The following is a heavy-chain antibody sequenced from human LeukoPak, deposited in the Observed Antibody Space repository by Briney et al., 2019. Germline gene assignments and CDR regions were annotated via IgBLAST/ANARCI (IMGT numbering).Heavy chain of an antibody. CDR1: GGSINNSDYY. J-gene: IGHJ6*03. CDR3: ARNYFFSMDV. CDR2: IYYSGST. Sequence: SETLSLTCTVSGGSINNSDYYWSWIRQPPGKGLEWIGYIYYSGSTYYIPSLKRRVTISVDTSKNQFSLKLTSVTAADTAVYYCARNYFFSMDVWGKGTTVTVSS. V-gene: IGHV4-30-4*08.